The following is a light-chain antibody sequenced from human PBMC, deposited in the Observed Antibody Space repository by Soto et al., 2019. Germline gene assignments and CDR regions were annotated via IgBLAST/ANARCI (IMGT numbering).Light chain of an antibody. CDR2: DVS. J-gene: IGLJ1*01. Sequence: QSVLTQPASVSGSPGQSITISCTGTSSDIGDSNYVSWYQQHPGKAPKLVIYDVSNRPSGVSNRFSGSKSANTASLTISGLQAEDEADYYCSSFRSSSTSYVFGTGTTVTVL. CDR3: SSFRSSSTSYV. CDR1: SSDIGDSNY. V-gene: IGLV2-14*03.